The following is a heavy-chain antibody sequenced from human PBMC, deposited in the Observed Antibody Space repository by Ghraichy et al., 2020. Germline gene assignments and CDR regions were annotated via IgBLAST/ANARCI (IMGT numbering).Heavy chain of an antibody. J-gene: IGHJ4*02. Sequence: GGSLRLSCAASGFTFSSYGMHWVRQAPGKGLEWVAFIWYDGSNKYYADSAKGRFTISRDNSKNTLYLQMNSLRAEDTAVYYCAKDWHQLLLGNFDYWGQGTLVTVSS. V-gene: IGHV3-30*02. CDR1: GFTFSSYG. D-gene: IGHD2-15*01. CDR3: AKDWHQLLLGNFDY. CDR2: IWYDGSNK.